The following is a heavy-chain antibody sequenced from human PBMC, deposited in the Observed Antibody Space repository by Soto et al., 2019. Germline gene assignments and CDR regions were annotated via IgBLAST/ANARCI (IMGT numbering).Heavy chain of an antibody. CDR2: IIPIFGTA. CDR3: ARGITGTVSYYYGMDV. V-gene: IGHV1-69*13. CDR1: GGTFSSYA. J-gene: IGHJ6*02. D-gene: IGHD1-20*01. Sequence: SVKVSCKASGGTFSSYAISWVRQAPGQGLEWMGGIIPIFGTANYAQKFQGRVTITADESTSTAYMELSSLRSEDTAVYYCARGITGTVSYYYGMDVGGQGTTVTSP.